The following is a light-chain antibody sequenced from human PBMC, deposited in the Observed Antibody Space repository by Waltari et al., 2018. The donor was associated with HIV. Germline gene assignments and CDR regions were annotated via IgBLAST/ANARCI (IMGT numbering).Light chain of an antibody. J-gene: IGLJ2*01. CDR3: GTWDSSLSAGV. Sequence: QSVLTQPPSVSAAPGQKVTISCPGSNSNIWNTYVSWYQQLPGTAPKLLIYDNNKRPSGIPDRFSGSKSGTSATLGITGLQTGDEADYYCGTWDSSLSAGVFGGGTKLTVL. V-gene: IGLV1-51*01. CDR2: DNN. CDR1: NSNIWNTY.